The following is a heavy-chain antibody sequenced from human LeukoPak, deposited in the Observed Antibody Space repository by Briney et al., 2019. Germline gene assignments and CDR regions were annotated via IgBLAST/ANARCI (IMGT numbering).Heavy chain of an antibody. CDR1: GFTFSSYA. Sequence: GGSLRLSCAASGFTFSSYAMSWVRQAPGKGLKWVSAISGSGGSTYYADSVKGRFTISRDNSKNTLYLQMNSLRAEDTAVYYCAKDLLAAAVLYYFDYWGQGTLVTVSS. D-gene: IGHD6-13*01. J-gene: IGHJ4*02. CDR2: ISGSGGST. CDR3: AKDLLAAAVLYYFDY. V-gene: IGHV3-23*01.